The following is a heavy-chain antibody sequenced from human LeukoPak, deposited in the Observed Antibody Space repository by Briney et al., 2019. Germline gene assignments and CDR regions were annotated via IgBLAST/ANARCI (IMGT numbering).Heavy chain of an antibody. CDR2: IFPGDFDT. J-gene: IGHJ4*02. Sequence: GQSLKISFKASGYSFTNYWIGWARQVPGKGLEWMGSIFPGDFDTRYSPSFQGQVTMSADSSSSTAYLQWISLQAPDTAMYYCATSSASRSSDYFDYWGQGTLVTVSS. D-gene: IGHD6-6*01. V-gene: IGHV5-51*01. CDR3: ATSSASRSSDYFDY. CDR1: GYSFTNYW.